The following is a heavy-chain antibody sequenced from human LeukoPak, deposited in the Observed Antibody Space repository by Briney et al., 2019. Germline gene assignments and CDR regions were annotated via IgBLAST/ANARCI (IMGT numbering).Heavy chain of an antibody. D-gene: IGHD5-18*01. V-gene: IGHV3-74*01. Sequence: GGPLRLSPLASGFTFSTSSMHWVRPAPRKGLLWASRISSDGSSRDWRSTIYAYSVQRRFTISRDHATNTLFLQMNSLTAEDTAVYYCARQRPGYSYGIDLWPQGPTLSVPS. J-gene: IGHJ6*02. CDR2: ISSDGSSRDWRST. CDR3: ARQRPGYSYGIDL. CDR1: GFTFSTSS.